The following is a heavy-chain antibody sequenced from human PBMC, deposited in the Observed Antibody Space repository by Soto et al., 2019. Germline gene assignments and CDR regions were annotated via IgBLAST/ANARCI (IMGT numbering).Heavy chain of an antibody. J-gene: IGHJ6*03. CDR1: GFTFDDYA. CDR3: AKGYCSSTSCYTDYYYYYYMDV. V-gene: IGHV3-9*01. Sequence: EVQLVESGGGLVQPGRSLRLSCAASGFTFDDYAMHWVRQAPGKGLEWVSGISWNSGSIGYADSVKGRFTISRDNAKNALYLQMNSLRAEDTALYYCAKGYCSSTSCYTDYYYYYYMDVWGKGTTVTVSS. D-gene: IGHD2-2*02. CDR2: ISWNSGSI.